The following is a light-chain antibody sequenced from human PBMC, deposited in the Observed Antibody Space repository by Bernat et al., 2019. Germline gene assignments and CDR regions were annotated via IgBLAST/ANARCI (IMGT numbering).Light chain of an antibody. CDR1: RNIASNY. J-gene: IGKJ1*01. CDR2: AVS. CDR3: QQYDASPRT. Sequence: EIVLTQSPDTLSLSPWERATLSCRAIRNIASNYLAWYQQKPGQAPRLCVYAVSVRARGIPDRFSCVGSGTEFTLTISRLEPEDCAVNSCQQYDASPRTFGQGTKVEIK. V-gene: IGKV3-20*01.